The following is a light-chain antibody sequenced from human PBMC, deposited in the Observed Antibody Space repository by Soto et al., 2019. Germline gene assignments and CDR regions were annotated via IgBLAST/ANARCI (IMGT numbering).Light chain of an antibody. Sequence: EIVLTQSPASLSVSPGERATLSCRASQSVRSKVAWYQQKPGQAPSLVIYDTYIRATGIPARFSGSGSGTDFTLTISSLEPEDFAVYYCQQRSNWPRITFGQGTRLEIK. J-gene: IGKJ5*01. V-gene: IGKV3-11*01. CDR2: DTY. CDR1: QSVRSK. CDR3: QQRSNWPRIT.